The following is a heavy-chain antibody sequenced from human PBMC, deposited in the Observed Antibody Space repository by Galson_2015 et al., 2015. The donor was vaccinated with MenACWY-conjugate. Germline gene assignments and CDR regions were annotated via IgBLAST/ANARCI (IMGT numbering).Heavy chain of an antibody. D-gene: IGHD5-18*01. CDR3: ARVGTWIHQYFYYMDV. J-gene: IGHJ6*03. Sequence: LRLSCAASGFTFTGYEFNWVRQAPGKGLEWLSYISKSGSPIYYADSVKGRFTISRDNIKKSLFLEMNSLRAGDTGVYYCARVGTWIHQYFYYMDVWGKGTTVTVSS. V-gene: IGHV3-48*03. CDR1: GFTFTGYE. CDR2: ISKSGSPI.